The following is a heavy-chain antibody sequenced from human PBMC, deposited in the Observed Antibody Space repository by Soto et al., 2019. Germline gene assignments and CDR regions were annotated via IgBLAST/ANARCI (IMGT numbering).Heavy chain of an antibody. CDR2: IFYTGST. J-gene: IGHJ4*02. CDR3: ARTGGPIWCGSYIDS. D-gene: IGHD3-3*01. CDR1: GYSISNTNW. Sequence: SETLSLTCAVSGYSISNTNWWGSIRQPPGKGLEWIGYIFYTGSTYYNPSLRSRVTMSLDTSKNQFSLKLSSVTAVDTAVYYCARTGGPIWCGSYIDSWGQGTLVTVSS. V-gene: IGHV4-28*01.